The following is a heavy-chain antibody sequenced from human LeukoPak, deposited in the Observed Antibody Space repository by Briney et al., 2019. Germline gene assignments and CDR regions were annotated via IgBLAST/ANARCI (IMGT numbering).Heavy chain of an antibody. CDR3: AREGPVGAFDI. CDR1: GFTVSSNY. Sequence: GGSLRLSCGASGFTVSSNYMSWVRQAPGKGLEWVSVIYSGGSTYYADSVKGRFTISRDNSKNTLYLQMNSLRAEDTAVYYCAREGPVGAFDIWGQGTMVTVSS. V-gene: IGHV3-66*01. J-gene: IGHJ3*02. CDR2: IYSGGST.